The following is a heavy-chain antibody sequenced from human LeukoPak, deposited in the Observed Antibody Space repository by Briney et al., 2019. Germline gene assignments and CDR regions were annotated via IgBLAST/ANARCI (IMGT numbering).Heavy chain of an antibody. CDR1: GFTFSSYS. CDR3: ARVSRRDSSGYYRGLDY. CDR2: ISSSSSTI. Sequence: GGSLRLSCAASGFTFSSYSMNWVRQAPGKGLEWVSYISSSSSTIYYADSVKGRFTISRDNAKNSLYLQMNSLRAEDTAVYYCARVSRRDSSGYYRGLDYWGQGTLVTVSS. V-gene: IGHV3-48*01. D-gene: IGHD3-22*01. J-gene: IGHJ4*02.